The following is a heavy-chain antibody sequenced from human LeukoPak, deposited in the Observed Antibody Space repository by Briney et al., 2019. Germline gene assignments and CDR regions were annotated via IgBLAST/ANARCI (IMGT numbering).Heavy chain of an antibody. Sequence: PSETLSLTCTVSGGSISSYYWSWIRQPAGKGLEWIGRIYTSGSTNYNPSLESRVTMSVDTSKNQFSLKLSSVTAADTAVYYCARGPTRRDGFIVNYWGQGTLVTVSS. CDR1: GGSISSYY. J-gene: IGHJ4*02. D-gene: IGHD5-24*01. V-gene: IGHV4-4*07. CDR2: IYTSGST. CDR3: ARGPTRRDGFIVNY.